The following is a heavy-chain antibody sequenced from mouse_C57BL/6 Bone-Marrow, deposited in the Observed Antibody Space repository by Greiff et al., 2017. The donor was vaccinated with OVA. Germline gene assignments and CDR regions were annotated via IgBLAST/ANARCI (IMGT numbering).Heavy chain of an antibody. V-gene: IGHV14-4*01. CDR2: IDPENGDT. D-gene: IGHD2-12*01. Sequence: EVQLQQSGAELVRPGASVKLSCTASGFNIKDDYMHWVKQRPEQGLEWIGWIDPENGDTEYASKFQGKATITADTSSSTAYLQLISLTSEDTAVYYCTNDDGSFDYWGQGTTLTVSS. CDR1: GFNIKDDY. J-gene: IGHJ2*01. CDR3: TNDDGSFDY.